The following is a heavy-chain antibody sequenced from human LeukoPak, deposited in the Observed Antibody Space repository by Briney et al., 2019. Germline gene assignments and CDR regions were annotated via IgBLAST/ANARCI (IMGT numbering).Heavy chain of an antibody. J-gene: IGHJ4*01. D-gene: IGHD3/OR15-3a*01. CDR2: VVGSGGST. V-gene: IGHV3-23*01. Sequence: PGGSLRLSCAAAGFTFTSYGMNWVRQAPGKVLEWVSSVVGSGGSTYYADSVKGRFTVYRENPKNTLYLQMTCLRAEDTALYCCAKDFLDYHYDIGAWDYWGHGNLVTVSS. CDR3: AKDFLDYHYDIGAWDY. CDR1: GFTFTSYG.